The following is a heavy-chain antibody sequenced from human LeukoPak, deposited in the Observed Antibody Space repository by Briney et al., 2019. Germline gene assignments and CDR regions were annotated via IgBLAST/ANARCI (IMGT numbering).Heavy chain of an antibody. CDR3: AKDGLGAAAVPIKWFDP. D-gene: IGHD6-13*01. J-gene: IGHJ5*02. Sequence: GGSLRLSCAASGFTFSSYAMSWVRQAPGKGLEWVSAISGSGGSTYYADSVKGRFTISRDNSKNTLYLQMNSLRAEDTALYYCAKDGLGAAAVPIKWFDPWGQGTLVTVSS. V-gene: IGHV3-23*01. CDR1: GFTFSSYA. CDR2: ISGSGGST.